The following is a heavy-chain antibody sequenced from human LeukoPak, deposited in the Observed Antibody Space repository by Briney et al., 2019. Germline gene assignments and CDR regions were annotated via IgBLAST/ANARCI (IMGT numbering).Heavy chain of an antibody. V-gene: IGHV3-15*01. CDR3: TLHDYGSDFDY. Sequence: GGSLRLSCAASGFTFSNAWMSWVRQAQGKGLEWVGRIKSKTDGGTTDYAAHVKGRFTISRDDSKNTLYLQMNSLKTEDTAVYYCTLHDYGSDFDYWGQGTLVIVSS. CDR2: IKSKTDGGTT. J-gene: IGHJ4*02. CDR1: GFTFSNAW. D-gene: IGHD4-17*01.